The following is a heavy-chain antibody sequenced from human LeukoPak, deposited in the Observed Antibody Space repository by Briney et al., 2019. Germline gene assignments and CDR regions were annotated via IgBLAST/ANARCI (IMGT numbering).Heavy chain of an antibody. D-gene: IGHD2-2*01. CDR1: GYTFTGYY. J-gene: IGHJ4*02. Sequence: WASVKVSCKASGYTFTGYYMHWVRQAPGQGLEWMGWINPNSGGTNYAQKFQGRVTMTRDTSISTAYMELSRLRSDDTAVYYCARASRSVVVPAAMPANWGQGTLVTVSS. CDR3: ARASRSVVVPAAMPAN. V-gene: IGHV1-2*02. CDR2: INPNSGGT.